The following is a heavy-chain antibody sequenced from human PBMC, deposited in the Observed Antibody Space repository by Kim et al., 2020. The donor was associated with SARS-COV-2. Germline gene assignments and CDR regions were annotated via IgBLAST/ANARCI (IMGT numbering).Heavy chain of an antibody. J-gene: IGHJ4*02. V-gene: IGHV3-74*01. Sequence: SVKGRFTISRDNAKNTLYLQMNGLRTEDTAVYYCAKVGDYDSRGVYAFFRSRGQGTRVTVSS. CDR3: AKVGDYDSRGVYAFFRS. D-gene: IGHD4-17*01.